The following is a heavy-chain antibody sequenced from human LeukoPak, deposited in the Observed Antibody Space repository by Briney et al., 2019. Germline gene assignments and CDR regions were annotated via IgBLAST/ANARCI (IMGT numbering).Heavy chain of an antibody. CDR3: ARPRRKGYYFDY. V-gene: IGHV4-34*01. CDR2: INHSGST. Sequence: PSETLSLTCAVYGGSFSGYYWSWIRQPPGKGLEWIGEINHSGSTNYNPSLKSRVTISVDTSKNQFSLKLSSVTAADTAVYYCARPRRKGYYFDYWGQGTLVTVSS. J-gene: IGHJ4*02. CDR1: GGSFSGYY.